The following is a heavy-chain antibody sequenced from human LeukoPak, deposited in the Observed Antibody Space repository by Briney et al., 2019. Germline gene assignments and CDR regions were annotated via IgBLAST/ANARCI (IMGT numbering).Heavy chain of an antibody. J-gene: IGHJ4*02. CDR2: ISSSSSYI. Sequence: PGGSLRLSCAASGFTFSNYAMNWVRQAPGKGLEWVSSISSSSSYIYYADSVKGRFTISRDNAKNSLYLQMNSLRAEDTAVYYCASFNYYDSSGYYSQYYFDYWGQGTLVTVSS. CDR1: GFTFSNYA. D-gene: IGHD3-22*01. V-gene: IGHV3-21*01. CDR3: ASFNYYDSSGYYSQYYFDY.